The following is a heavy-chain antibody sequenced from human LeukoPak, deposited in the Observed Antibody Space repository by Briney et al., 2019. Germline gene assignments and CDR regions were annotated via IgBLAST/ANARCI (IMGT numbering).Heavy chain of an antibody. CDR2: IIPIFGIT. CDR3: ARYYYDSSGFSQTFFDY. V-gene: IGHV1-69*04. D-gene: IGHD3-22*01. Sequence: PEASVKVSCKASGGTFSSYDISWVRQAPGQGLEWMRRIIPIFGITNYAQKFQGRVTITADKSTSTAYMELSSLRSEDTAVYYCARYYYDSSGFSQTFFDYWGQGTLVTVSS. J-gene: IGHJ4*02. CDR1: GGTFSSYD.